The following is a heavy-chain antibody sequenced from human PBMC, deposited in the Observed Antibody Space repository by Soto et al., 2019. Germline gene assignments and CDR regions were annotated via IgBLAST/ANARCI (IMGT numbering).Heavy chain of an antibody. CDR2: INIVGGAT. Sequence: DVQLLESGGGLVQPGGSLRLSCAASGFTFSNYAMSWVRQAPGKALEWVSSINIVGGATNYADSVRGRFTMSRDDSRNTVFLQMNCLRAEVTAVYYCTKNYYFDSWGQGTLVTVSS. J-gene: IGHJ4*02. CDR1: GFTFSNYA. CDR3: TKNYYFDS. V-gene: IGHV3-23*01.